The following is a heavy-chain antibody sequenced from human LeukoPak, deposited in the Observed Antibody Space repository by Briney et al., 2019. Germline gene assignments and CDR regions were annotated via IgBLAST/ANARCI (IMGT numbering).Heavy chain of an antibody. Sequence: PSETLSLTCTVSGGSISSGSYYWSWIRQPAGKGLEWIGRIYTSGSTNYNPSLKSRVTISVDTSKNQFSLKLSSVTAADTAVYYCASEAVRRGGSLYYYYMDVWGKGTTVTVSS. CDR1: GGSISSGSYY. V-gene: IGHV4-61*02. D-gene: IGHD3-10*01. CDR3: ASEAVRRGGSLYYYYMDV. CDR2: IYTSGST. J-gene: IGHJ6*03.